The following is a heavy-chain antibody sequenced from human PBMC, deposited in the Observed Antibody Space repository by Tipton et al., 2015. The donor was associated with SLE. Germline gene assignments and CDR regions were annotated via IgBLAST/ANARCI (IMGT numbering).Heavy chain of an antibody. V-gene: IGHV4-39*01. J-gene: IGHJ3*02. CDR3: ARKEFPRAFDI. CDR1: GGSISSSSYY. Sequence: TLSLTCTVSGGSISSSSYYWGWIRQPPGKGLEWIGSIYYSGGTYYNPSLKSRVTISVDTSKNQFSLKLSSVTAADTAVYYCARKEFPRAFDIWGQGTMVTVSS. CDR2: IYYSGGT. D-gene: IGHD2-21*01.